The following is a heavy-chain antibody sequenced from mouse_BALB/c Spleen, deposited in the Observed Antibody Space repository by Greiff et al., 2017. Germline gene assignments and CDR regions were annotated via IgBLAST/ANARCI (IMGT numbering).Heavy chain of an antibody. V-gene: IGHV5-6-3*01. Sequence: EVQLVESGGGLVQPGGSLKLSCAASGFTFSSYGMSWVRQTPDKRLELVATINSNGGSTYYPDSVKGRFTISRDNAKNTLYLQMSSLKSEDTAMYYCARGVLGDYYAMDYWGQGTSVTGSS. CDR2: INSNGGST. CDR1: GFTFSSYG. D-gene: IGHD3-3*01. J-gene: IGHJ4*01. CDR3: ARGVLGDYYAMDY.